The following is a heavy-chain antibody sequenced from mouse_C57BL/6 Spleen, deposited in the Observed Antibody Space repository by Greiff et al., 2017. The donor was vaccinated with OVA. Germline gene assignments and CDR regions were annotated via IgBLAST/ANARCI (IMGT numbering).Heavy chain of an antibody. CDR3: ARGSYYGGGRYAMDY. CDR1: GYTFTSYW. J-gene: IGHJ4*01. CDR2: INPSNGGT. Sequence: QVQLKQPGTELVKPGASVKLSCKASGYTFTSYWMHWVKQRPGQGLEWIGNINPSNGGTNYNEKFKSKATLTVDKSSSTAYMQLSSLTSEDSAVYYCARGSYYGGGRYAMDYWGQGTSVTVSS. V-gene: IGHV1-53*01. D-gene: IGHD1-1*01.